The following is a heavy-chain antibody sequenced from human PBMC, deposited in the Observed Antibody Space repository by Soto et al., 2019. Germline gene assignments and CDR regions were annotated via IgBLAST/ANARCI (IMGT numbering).Heavy chain of an antibody. V-gene: IGHV3-33*01. Sequence: GSLRLSCAASGFTFSSYAMHWVRQAPGKGLDWVAVIWYDGGNKYYADYVKGRFTISRDNSKNTLYLEMNSLRPEDTALYYCARDSQTTTSQVQDVWGQGTTVTVSS. CDR2: IWYDGGNK. D-gene: IGHD2-2*01. J-gene: IGHJ6*02. CDR3: ARDSQTTTSQVQDV. CDR1: GFTFSSYA.